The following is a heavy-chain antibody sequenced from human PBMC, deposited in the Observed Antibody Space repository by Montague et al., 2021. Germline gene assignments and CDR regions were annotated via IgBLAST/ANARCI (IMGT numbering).Heavy chain of an antibody. CDR2: IYWDDDK. CDR3: AHGIVVVSAAYYFDY. Sequence: VKPTQTLTLTCTFSGFSLSTSGVGVGWIRQPPGKALEWLALIYWDDDKRYSPSLKSRLTITKDTSKNQVVLTMTNMDPVDTATYSCAHGIVVVSAAYYFDYWGQGTLVTVSS. V-gene: IGHV2-5*02. CDR1: GFSLSTSGVG. J-gene: IGHJ4*02. D-gene: IGHD2-2*01.